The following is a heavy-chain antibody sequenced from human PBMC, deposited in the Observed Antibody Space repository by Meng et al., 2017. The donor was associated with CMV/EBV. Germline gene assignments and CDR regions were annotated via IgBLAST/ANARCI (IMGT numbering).Heavy chain of an antibody. CDR2: ISSSSSYI. CDR3: ARDLKCSSTSCYYGMDV. V-gene: IGHV3-21*01. Sequence: GGSLRLSCAASGFTFSSYSMNWVRQAPGKGLEWVSSISSSSSYIYYAGSVKGRFTISRDNAKNSLYLQMNSLRAEDTAVYYCARDLKCSSTSCYYGMDVWGQGTTVTVSS. D-gene: IGHD2-2*01. J-gene: IGHJ6*02. CDR1: GFTFSSYS.